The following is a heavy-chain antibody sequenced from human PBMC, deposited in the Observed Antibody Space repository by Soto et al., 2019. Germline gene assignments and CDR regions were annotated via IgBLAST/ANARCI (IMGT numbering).Heavy chain of an antibody. CDR1: GGSITNYY. J-gene: IGHJ6*02. CDR2: FKDNGDS. V-gene: IGHV4-59*08. CDR3: ARHGFGSLHGLVDV. D-gene: IGHD3-10*01. Sequence: QVQLQESGPGLVKPSETLSLTCTVSGGSITNYYCSWFRQPPGEGLEWIGYFKDNGDSAYNLSLMRRVTMSMYTSKPQSSLMLESVTATDTAVYYCARHGFGSLHGLVDVWGQGTTVIVSS.